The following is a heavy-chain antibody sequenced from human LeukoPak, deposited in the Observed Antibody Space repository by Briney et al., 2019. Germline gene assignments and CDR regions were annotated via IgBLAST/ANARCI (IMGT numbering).Heavy chain of an antibody. CDR1: GFTFSTYA. Sequence: PGGSLRLSCAASGFTFSTYAMNWVRQAPGKGLEWVSPISGSSDYIYYADSVKGRFTISRDNAKNSLYLQMNSLRAEDTAVYYCARYYGSGSPPFDYWGQGTLVTVSS. V-gene: IGHV3-21*01. CDR3: ARYYGSGSPPFDY. D-gene: IGHD3-10*01. J-gene: IGHJ4*02. CDR2: ISGSSDYI.